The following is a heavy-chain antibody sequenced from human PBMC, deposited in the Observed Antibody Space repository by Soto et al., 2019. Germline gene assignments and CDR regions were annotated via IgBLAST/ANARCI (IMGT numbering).Heavy chain of an antibody. Sequence: QVQLVQSGSEVKKPGSSVKVSCKASGGTFSNYAITWVRQAPGQGLEWMGGIIPIFGTTNYAQKFQGRVTITADESTSTAYMELSSLRSEDTAVYYCARVGCSGGSCYTDWFYPWGQGTLVTVSS. CDR2: IIPIFGTT. CDR3: ARVGCSGGSCYTDWFYP. CDR1: GGTFSNYA. D-gene: IGHD2-15*01. J-gene: IGHJ5*02. V-gene: IGHV1-69*12.